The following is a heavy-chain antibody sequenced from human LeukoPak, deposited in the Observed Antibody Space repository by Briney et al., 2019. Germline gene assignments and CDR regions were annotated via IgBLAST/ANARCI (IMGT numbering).Heavy chain of an antibody. CDR1: GFSFSSYW. V-gene: IGHV3-7*03. CDR3: ARDPCHGTLDY. CDR2: IKQDGTEE. D-gene: IGHD2-2*01. Sequence: GGSLRLSCAAAGFSFSSYWMSWVRQTPGKGLEWVANIKQDGTEEYYVDSVRGRFSISKDNAKNSLYLQMNSLRAEDTAVYYCARDPCHGTLDYWGQGALVTVSS. J-gene: IGHJ4*02.